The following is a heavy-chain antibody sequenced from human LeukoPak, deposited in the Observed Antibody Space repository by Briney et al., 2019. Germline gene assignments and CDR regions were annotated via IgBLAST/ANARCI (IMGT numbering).Heavy chain of an antibody. CDR3: ARVYRVTTGTYYYYYMDV. J-gene: IGHJ6*03. CDR1: GGSISSYY. Sequence: SETLSLTCTVSGGSISSYYWSWIRQPPGKGLEWIGYIYYSGSTNYNPSLKSRVTISVDTSKNQFSPKLSSVTAADTAVYYCARVYRVTTGTYYYYYMDVWGKGTTVTVSS. CDR2: IYYSGST. V-gene: IGHV4-59*01. D-gene: IGHD4-17*01.